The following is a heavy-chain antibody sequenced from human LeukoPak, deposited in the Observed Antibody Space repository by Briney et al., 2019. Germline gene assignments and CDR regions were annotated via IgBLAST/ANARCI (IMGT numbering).Heavy chain of an antibody. CDR1: GGSISSYY. CDR2: IYTSGST. V-gene: IGHV4-4*09. J-gene: IGHJ6*03. CDR3: ARSGGDRRYYDFWSGYYLRGRGYYYMDV. Sequence: SETLSLTCTVSGGSISSYYWSWIRQPPGKGLEWIGYIYTSGSTNYNPSLKSRVTISVDTSKNQFSLKLSSVTAADTAVYYCARSGGDRRYYDFWSGYYLRGRGYYYMDVWGKGTTVTVSS. D-gene: IGHD3-3*01.